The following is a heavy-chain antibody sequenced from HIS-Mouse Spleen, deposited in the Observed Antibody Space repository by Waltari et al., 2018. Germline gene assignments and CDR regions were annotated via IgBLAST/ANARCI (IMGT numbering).Heavy chain of an antibody. CDR3: AREIPYSSSWYDWYFDL. D-gene: IGHD6-13*01. V-gene: IGHV4-39*07. CDR1: GGSISSSSYY. CDR2: IYYSGGT. J-gene: IGHJ2*01. Sequence: QLQLQESGPGLVKPSETLSLTCTVSGGSISSSSYYWGWIRQPPGEGLEGIGGIYYSGGTYYDPARKRRVTISVDTSKNQCSLKLSSVTAADTAVYYCAREIPYSSSWYDWYFDLWGRGTLVTVSS.